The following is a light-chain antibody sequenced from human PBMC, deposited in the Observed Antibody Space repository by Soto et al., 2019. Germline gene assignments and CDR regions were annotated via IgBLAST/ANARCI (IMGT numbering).Light chain of an antibody. CDR3: QQRGNWPSLT. V-gene: IGKV1-39*01. Sequence: DVQMTQSPSSLSASVGDRVTITCRASQNIDIYLNWYQQKPGRPPTLLIYTTSRLQSGVPTRFSGSGSGTDFTLTISSLEPEDFAVYYCQQRGNWPSLTFGGGTKVEIK. J-gene: IGKJ4*01. CDR2: TTS. CDR1: QNIDIY.